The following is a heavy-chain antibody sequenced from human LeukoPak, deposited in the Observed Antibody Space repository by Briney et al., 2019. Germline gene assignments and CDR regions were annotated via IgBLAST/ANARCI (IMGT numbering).Heavy chain of an antibody. Sequence: SETLSLTCTVSGGSISSSSYCWGWIRQPPGKGLEWIGTIFYTGSTYYNPSLKSRVTISVDTSKNQFSLKLSSVTAADTAVYYCARLNKNDSGSYRFGKKKRGYMDVWGKGTTVTISS. CDR1: GGSISSSSYC. D-gene: IGHD3-10*01. CDR2: IFYTGST. V-gene: IGHV4-39*01. J-gene: IGHJ6*03. CDR3: ARLNKNDSGSYRFGKKKRGYMDV.